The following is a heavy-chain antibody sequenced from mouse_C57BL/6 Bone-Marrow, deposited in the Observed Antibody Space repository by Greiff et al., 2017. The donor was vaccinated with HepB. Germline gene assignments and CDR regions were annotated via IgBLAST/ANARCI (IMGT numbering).Heavy chain of an antibody. CDR2: ISSGSSTI. CDR1: GFTFSDYG. CDR3: ARNYYGSSYWFAY. J-gene: IGHJ3*01. V-gene: IGHV5-17*01. D-gene: IGHD1-1*01. Sequence: EVQVVESGGGLVKPGGSLKLSCAASGFTFSDYGMHWVRQAPEKGLEWVAYISSGSSTIYYADTVKGRFTISRDNAKNTLFLQMTSLRSEDTAMYYCARNYYGSSYWFAYWGQGTLVTVSA.